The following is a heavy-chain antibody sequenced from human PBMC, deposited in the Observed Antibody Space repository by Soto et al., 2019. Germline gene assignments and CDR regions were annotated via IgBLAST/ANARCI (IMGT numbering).Heavy chain of an antibody. CDR2: IIPIFGTA. D-gene: IGHD2-2*01. V-gene: IGHV1-69*13. CDR1: GGTLSSYA. J-gene: IGHJ3*02. Sequence: ASVKVSCKASGGTLSSYAISWVRQAPGQGLEWMGGIIPIFGTANYAQKFQGRVTITADESTSTAYMELSSLRSEDTAVYYCARDRPDCSSTSCPNGDAFDIWGQGTMVTVSS. CDR3: ARDRPDCSSTSCPNGDAFDI.